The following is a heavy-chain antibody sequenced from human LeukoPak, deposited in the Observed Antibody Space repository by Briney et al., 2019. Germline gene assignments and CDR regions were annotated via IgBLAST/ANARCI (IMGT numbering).Heavy chain of an antibody. J-gene: IGHJ4*02. V-gene: IGHV4-4*02. CDR3: ARVSTLLRGVIRD. Sequence: SETLSLTCAVPSGSISSGNWWTWVRQSPGKGLEWIGEIYHNGSTNYNPSLKSRVTMSVDKSRNQFSLKLTSVSAADTAMYYCARVSTLLRGVIRDWGQGPLVTVSP. CDR2: IYHNGST. D-gene: IGHD3-10*01. CDR1: SGSISSGNW.